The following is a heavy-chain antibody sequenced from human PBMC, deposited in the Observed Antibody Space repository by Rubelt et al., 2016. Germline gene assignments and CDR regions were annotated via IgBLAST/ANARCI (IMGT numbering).Heavy chain of an antibody. Sequence: QVQLQESGPGLVKPSQTLSLTCTVSGGSISSGGYYWSWIRQHPGKGLEWIGYIYYSGSTYYNPSLKSRVTMSVDTSKNQFYLKRSAVTAAETAVYYCARDRSSGENWFDPWGQGTLVTVSS. V-gene: IGHV4-31*03. CDR1: GGSISSGGYY. CDR3: ARDRSSGENWFDP. CDR2: IYYSGST. J-gene: IGHJ5*02. D-gene: IGHD6-19*01.